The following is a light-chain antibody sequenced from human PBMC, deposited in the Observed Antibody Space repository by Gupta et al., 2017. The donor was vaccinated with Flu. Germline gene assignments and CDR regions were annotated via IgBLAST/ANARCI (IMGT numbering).Light chain of an antibody. V-gene: IGLV2-14*01. CDR1: SSDVGIYNY. J-gene: IGLJ2*01. CDR3: SSYTSISTVI. CDR2: EVS. Sequence: QSALTPPASVSGSPGQSITISCTGTSSDVGIYNYVSWYQQHPGKAPKLMIYEVSDRPSGVSNRFSGSKSGNTASLTISGLQAEDEADYYCSSYTSISTVIFGGGTKLTVL.